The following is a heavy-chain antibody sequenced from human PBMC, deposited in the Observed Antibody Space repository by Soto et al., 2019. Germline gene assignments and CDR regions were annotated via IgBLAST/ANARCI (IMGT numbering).Heavy chain of an antibody. CDR3: ARDYADYDFWSGYYPTNNWFDH. D-gene: IGHD3-3*01. J-gene: IGHJ5*02. CDR1: GGFISSYY. CDR2: IYYSGST. Sequence: SETLSLTCTVSGGFISSYYWSWIRQPPGKGLEWIGYIYYSGSTNYNPSLKSRVTISVDTSKNQFSLKLSSVTAADTAVYYCARDYADYDFWSGYYPTNNWFDHWGQGTLVTVSS. V-gene: IGHV4-59*01.